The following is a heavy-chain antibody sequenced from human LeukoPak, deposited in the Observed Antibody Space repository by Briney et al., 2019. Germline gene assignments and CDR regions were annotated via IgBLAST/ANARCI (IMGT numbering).Heavy chain of an antibody. J-gene: IGHJ4*02. Sequence: SETLSLTCTVSGGSFSSGSYYWSWIRQPPGKGLEWIGYIYYSGSTNSNPSLKSRVTISVDTSKNQFSLRLSSVTAADTAVYYCARDAGRYCSGGSCYHRGFDYWGQGTLVTVSS. CDR3: ARDAGRYCSGGSCYHRGFDY. D-gene: IGHD2-15*01. CDR2: IYYSGST. V-gene: IGHV4-61*01. CDR1: GGSFSSGSYY.